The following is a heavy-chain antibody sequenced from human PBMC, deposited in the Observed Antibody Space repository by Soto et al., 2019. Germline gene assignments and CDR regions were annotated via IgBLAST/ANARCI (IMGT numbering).Heavy chain of an antibody. D-gene: IGHD2-15*01. CDR1: GFTFRSYS. CDR2: ITIGGGPT. Sequence: GGSLRLSCAASGFTFRSYSMNWVRQAPGKGLEWLSYITIGGGPTYNADSVQGRFTISRHHSKDSLYLQMNSLRDEDTAVYYCARDIGYAFDIWGQGTMVTVSS. V-gene: IGHV3-48*02. J-gene: IGHJ3*02. CDR3: ARDIGYAFDI.